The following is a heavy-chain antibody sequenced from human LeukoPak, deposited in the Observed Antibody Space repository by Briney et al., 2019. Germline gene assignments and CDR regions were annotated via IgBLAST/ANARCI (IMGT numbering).Heavy chain of an antibody. J-gene: IGHJ6*02. V-gene: IGHV3-30-3*01. CDR1: GFTFRRYA. CDR2: ISYDGINK. Sequence: GRSLSLSCAASGFTFRRYAIHWVRQAPGKGLEWVAVISYDGINKYYADSVKGRFSLSRDNSKNTLSLQMSSLRTEDTAVYYCAREERFLQWPYYNGMDVWGQGTTVTVSS. CDR3: AREERFLQWPYYNGMDV. D-gene: IGHD3-3*01.